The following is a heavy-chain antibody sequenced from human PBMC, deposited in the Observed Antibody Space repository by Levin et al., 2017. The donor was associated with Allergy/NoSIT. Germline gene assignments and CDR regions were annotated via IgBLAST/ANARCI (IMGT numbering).Heavy chain of an antibody. V-gene: IGHV4-59*01. Sequence: SETLSLTCTVSGGSISSYYWSWIRQPPGKGLEWIGYIYYSGSTNYNPSLKSRVTISVDTSKNQFSLKLSSVTAADTAVYYCARSPSSPNSWYYYYYYMDVWGKGTTVTVSS. CDR1: GGSISSYY. CDR2: IYYSGST. D-gene: IGHD6-13*01. CDR3: ARSPSSPNSWYYYYYYMDV. J-gene: IGHJ6*03.